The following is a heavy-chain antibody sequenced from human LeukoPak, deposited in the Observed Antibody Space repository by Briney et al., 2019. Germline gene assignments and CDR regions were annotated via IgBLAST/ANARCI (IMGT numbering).Heavy chain of an antibody. CDR1: GFTFSSYW. CDR3: ARDDARDSNYSDWFDP. V-gene: IGHV3-74*01. CDR2: INSDGSST. Sequence: QPGGSLRLSCAASGFTFSSYWMHWVRQAPGKGLVWVSRINSDGSSTSYADSVKGRFTISRDNAKNTLYLQMSSLRAEDTAVYYCARDDARDSNYSDWFDPWGQGTLVTVSS. J-gene: IGHJ5*02. D-gene: IGHD4-11*01.